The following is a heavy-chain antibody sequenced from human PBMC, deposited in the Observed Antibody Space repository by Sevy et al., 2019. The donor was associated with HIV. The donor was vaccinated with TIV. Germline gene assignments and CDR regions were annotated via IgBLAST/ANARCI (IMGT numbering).Heavy chain of an antibody. CDR3: SKGGGGHYDPDEIGYYFYYYNMDV. D-gene: IGHD3-22*01. Sequence: EGSLRLSCAVSGFSFDSYGMTWVRQAPGKGLEWVSGISGSGTRTYYADSVKGRFIISRDNSKNTRYLQMNSRRSEDMAIYYWSKGGGGHYDPDEIGYYFYYYNMDVWGKGTTVTVSS. V-gene: IGHV3-23*01. CDR2: ISGSGTRT. CDR1: GFSFDSYG. J-gene: IGHJ6*03.